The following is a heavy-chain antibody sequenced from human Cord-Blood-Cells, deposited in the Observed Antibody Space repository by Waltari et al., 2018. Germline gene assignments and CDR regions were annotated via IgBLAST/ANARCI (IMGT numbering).Heavy chain of an antibody. D-gene: IGHD3-22*01. CDR3: ARDSGYYYFDY. CDR1: GFTFSSYS. Sequence: EVQLVESGGGLVKPGGSLRLSCAASGFTFSSYSMNWVRQAPGKGLEWVSSISSSSYIYYADSVKGRFTISRDNAKNSLYLQMNSLRAEDTAVYYCARDSGYYYFDYWGQGTLVTVSS. CDR2: ISSSSYI. V-gene: IGHV3-21*01. J-gene: IGHJ4*02.